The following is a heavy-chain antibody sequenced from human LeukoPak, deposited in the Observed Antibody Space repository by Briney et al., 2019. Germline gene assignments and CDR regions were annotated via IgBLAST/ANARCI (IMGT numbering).Heavy chain of an antibody. D-gene: IGHD3-22*01. CDR2: IIPIFGIA. J-gene: IGHJ4*02. V-gene: IGHV1-69*04. CDR3: ARDSERAYYYDSSGYYPADYFDY. Sequence: GSSVKVSCKASGGTFSSYAISWVRQAPGQGLEWMGRIIPIFGIANYAQKFQGRVTITADKSTSTAYMELSSLRSEDTAVYYCARDSERAYYYDSSGYYPADYFDYWGQGTLVTVSS. CDR1: GGTFSSYA.